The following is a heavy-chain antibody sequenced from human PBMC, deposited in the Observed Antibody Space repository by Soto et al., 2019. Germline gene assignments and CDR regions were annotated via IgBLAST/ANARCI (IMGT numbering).Heavy chain of an antibody. J-gene: IGHJ6*02. V-gene: IGHV1-8*01. CDR1: GYTFTSYD. Sequence: QVQLVQSGAEVKKPGASVKVSCKASGYTFTSYDINWVRQATGQGLEWMGWMNPNSGNTGYAQKFQGRVTMTRNTSISTAYMELGSLRSEDTAVYYCASASSSSTYYYYGMDVWGQGTTVTVSS. D-gene: IGHD6-13*01. CDR3: ASASSSSTYYYYGMDV. CDR2: MNPNSGNT.